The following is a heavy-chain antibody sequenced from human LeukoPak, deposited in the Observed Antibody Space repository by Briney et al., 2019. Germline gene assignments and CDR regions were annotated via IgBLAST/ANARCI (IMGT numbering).Heavy chain of an antibody. J-gene: IGHJ4*02. Sequence: SGTLSLTCTVSAGSISSSYWSWIRGPPGKGLEWIGHIYYSGSTNYNPSLKSRVTISVDTSKNQFSLKLNSVTAADTAVYYCARQGPLTTAVTTRTNPFDYWGQGTLVTVSS. CDR1: AGSISSSY. CDR2: IYYSGST. V-gene: IGHV4-59*08. D-gene: IGHD4-11*01. CDR3: ARQGPLTTAVTTRTNPFDY.